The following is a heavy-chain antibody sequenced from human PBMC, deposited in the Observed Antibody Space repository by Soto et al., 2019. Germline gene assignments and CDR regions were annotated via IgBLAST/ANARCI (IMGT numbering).Heavy chain of an antibody. D-gene: IGHD2-15*01. J-gene: IGHJ4*02. CDR1: GHTFTHYG. Sequence: QIQLVPSGAEMKNPGAAVKVSCKPSGHTFTHYGVSWLRQAPGQGLEWMGGISAYNGNTDYAHKFQGRVALTTDTSTSTAYMELRGLSPDDTAVYYCARDVPGSGVPLWDYWGQGTLVTVSS. V-gene: IGHV1-18*04. CDR2: ISAYNGNT. CDR3: ARDVPGSGVPLWDY.